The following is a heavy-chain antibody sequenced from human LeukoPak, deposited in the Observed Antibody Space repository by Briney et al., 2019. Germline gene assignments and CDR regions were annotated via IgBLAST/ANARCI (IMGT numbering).Heavy chain of an antibody. CDR1: GFTFSSYW. CDR3: ARNPYYDFWSGYYLDY. CDR2: INSDGSST. V-gene: IGHV3-74*01. D-gene: IGHD3-3*01. Sequence: PGGSLLLSCAASGFTFSSYWMHGVRPAPGKGLVWVSRINSDGSSTSYADSVKGRFTISRDNAKNTLYLQMNSLRAEDTAVYYCARNPYYDFWSGYYLDYWGEGTLVTVSS. J-gene: IGHJ4*02.